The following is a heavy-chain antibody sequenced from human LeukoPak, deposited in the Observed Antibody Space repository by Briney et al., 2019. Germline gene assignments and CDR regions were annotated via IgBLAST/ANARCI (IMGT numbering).Heavy chain of an antibody. Sequence: SQTLPLTCAISGDSVSSNSAAWNWIRQSPSRGLEWLGRTYYRSKWYNDYAVSVKSRITINPDTSKNQFSLQLNSANPEDTAVYYCARVSPRAAGILFDYWGQGTLVTVSS. V-gene: IGHV6-1*01. D-gene: IGHD6-13*01. CDR3: ARVSPRAAGILFDY. J-gene: IGHJ4*02. CDR1: GDSVSSNSAA. CDR2: TYYRSKWYN.